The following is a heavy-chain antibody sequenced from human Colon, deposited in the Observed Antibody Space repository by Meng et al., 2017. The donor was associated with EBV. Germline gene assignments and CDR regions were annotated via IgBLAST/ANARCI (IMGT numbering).Heavy chain of an antibody. Sequence: QVQVQESGPGLVKPSQTLSLTCTVSGGSVSSRGYYWTWIRQHPGKGLEWFGHIYYSGSTFYNPSLKRRVIISIDTSKNQFSLNLRSVTAADTAVYYCARVSSGWDYFDYWGQGTLVTVSS. CDR3: ARVSSGWDYFDY. CDR1: GGSVSSRGYY. CDR2: IYYSGST. D-gene: IGHD6-19*01. V-gene: IGHV4-31*03. J-gene: IGHJ4*02.